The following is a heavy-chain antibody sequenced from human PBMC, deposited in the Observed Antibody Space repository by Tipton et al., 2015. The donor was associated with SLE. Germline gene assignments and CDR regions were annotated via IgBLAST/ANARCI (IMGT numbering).Heavy chain of an antibody. Sequence: SLRLSCAASGFTVSSNYMSWVRQAPGKGQEWVSVIYSGGSTYYADSVKGRFTISRDNSKNTLYLQMNSLRAEDTAVYYCARDYYDSSGYYDYWGQGTLVTVSS. CDR3: ARDYYDSSGYYDY. D-gene: IGHD3-22*01. V-gene: IGHV3-53*01. J-gene: IGHJ4*02. CDR2: IYSGGST. CDR1: GFTVSSNY.